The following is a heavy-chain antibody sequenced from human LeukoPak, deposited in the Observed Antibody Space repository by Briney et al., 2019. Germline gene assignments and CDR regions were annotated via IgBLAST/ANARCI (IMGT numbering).Heavy chain of an antibody. Sequence: GASVKVSCKASGYTFTDYYMHGVRQAPGQGVEWMGWINPNSGGTNYAQKVQGRVTMTRDTSISTAYMDLSSLRSDDTAVYFCARGSWALLTTNYFESWGQGTLVSVSS. CDR3: ARGSWALLTTNYFES. CDR1: GYTFTDYY. CDR2: INPNSGGT. J-gene: IGHJ4*02. D-gene: IGHD4-17*01. V-gene: IGHV1-2*02.